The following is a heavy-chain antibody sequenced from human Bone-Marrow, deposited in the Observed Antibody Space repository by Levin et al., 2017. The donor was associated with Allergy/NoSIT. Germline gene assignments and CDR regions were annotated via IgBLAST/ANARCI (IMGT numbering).Heavy chain of an antibody. D-gene: IGHD3-9*01. J-gene: IGHJ4*01. CDR2: IYSGGST. CDR3: ARGGLLTGYYTFGY. V-gene: IGHV3-66*01. CDR1: GFSVSSSY. Sequence: GESLKISCVASGFSVSSSYMSWVRQAPGKGLQWVSVIYSGGSTYHGDSVKGRFSISRDNSKNTLYLQMNSLRADDTAVYYCARGGLLTGYYTFGYWGQGTLVTVSS.